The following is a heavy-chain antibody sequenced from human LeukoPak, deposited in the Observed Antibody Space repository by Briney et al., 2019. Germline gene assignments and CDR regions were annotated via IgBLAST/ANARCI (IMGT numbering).Heavy chain of an antibody. CDR1: GGTFSSYA. J-gene: IGHJ4*02. CDR3: AKERDGVLWFGELSY. D-gene: IGHD3-10*01. CDR2: ISGSGGST. Sequence: GASVKVSCKASGGTFSSYAIGWVRQAPGKGLEWVSAISGSGGSTYYADSVKGRFTISRDNSKNTLYLQMNSLRAEDTAVYYCAKERDGVLWFGELSYWGQGTLVTVSS. V-gene: IGHV3-23*01.